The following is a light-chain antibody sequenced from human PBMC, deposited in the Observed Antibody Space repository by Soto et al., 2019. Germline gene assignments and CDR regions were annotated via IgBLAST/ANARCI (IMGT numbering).Light chain of an antibody. CDR2: DAS. CDR1: QSISSW. J-gene: IGKJ1*01. Sequence: DIPLTQSPSTLSVSVGDRVTITCRASQSISSWLAWYQQKPGKAPKLLIYDASSLESGVPSRFSGAGSGTEFTLTISSLQPDDFATYYCQHYNSYWTFGQGTKVDIK. CDR3: QHYNSYWT. V-gene: IGKV1-5*01.